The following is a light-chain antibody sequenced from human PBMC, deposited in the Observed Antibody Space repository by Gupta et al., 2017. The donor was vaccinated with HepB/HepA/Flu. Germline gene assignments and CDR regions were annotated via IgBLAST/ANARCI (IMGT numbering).Light chain of an antibody. Sequence: ILTQSPGTLSLSPGDRATLSCRASQIVGSNFLAWYQQRPAQPPRLLIYDASNGATGIPDRFSGSGSGTDFTLTITRLEPEDFAIYYCQQYDSSPVTFGQGTRVEIK. J-gene: IGKJ5*01. CDR2: DAS. CDR3: QQYDSSPVT. V-gene: IGKV3-20*01. CDR1: QIVGSNF.